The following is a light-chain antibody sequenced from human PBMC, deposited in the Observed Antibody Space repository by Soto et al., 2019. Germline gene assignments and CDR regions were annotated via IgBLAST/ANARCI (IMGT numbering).Light chain of an antibody. V-gene: IGKV3-20*01. CDR2: GAS. Sequence: RGERATLSCRASQTLSSTFLAWYQQRLGQAPRLLIYGASSRATDIPHRFSGSGSGTDFTLTISSLEPEDSAVYYCQQSGNSPWTFGQGTKVDI. CDR3: QQSGNSPWT. J-gene: IGKJ1*01. CDR1: QTLSSTF.